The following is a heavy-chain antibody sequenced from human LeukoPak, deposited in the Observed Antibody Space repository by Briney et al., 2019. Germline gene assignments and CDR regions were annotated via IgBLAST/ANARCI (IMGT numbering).Heavy chain of an antibody. V-gene: IGHV3-15*01. Sequence: GGSLRLSCAASGFTFSNAWMSWVRQTPGKGLEWVGRIKRKTDGGTTDYAAPVKGRFTISRDDSKNTLYLQMNSLKTEDTAVYYCTTRRPYFYDTSTYYFFDYWGQGTLVTVSS. CDR1: GFTFSNAW. J-gene: IGHJ4*02. CDR3: TTRRPYFYDTSTYYFFDY. CDR2: IKRKTDGGTT. D-gene: IGHD3-22*01.